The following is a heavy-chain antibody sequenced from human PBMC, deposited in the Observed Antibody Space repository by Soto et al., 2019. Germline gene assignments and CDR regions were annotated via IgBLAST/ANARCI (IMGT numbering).Heavy chain of an antibody. J-gene: IGHJ4*01. Sequence: ASVKVSCKASGYNFTNYHIHWVRQAPGQGLEWMGWISSYTGNTYYQHSANTEYAQKFQGRVSLTTDTSTTTAYLELRGLRSDDTAVYYCARVSSGWHGGFDYWG. D-gene: IGHD6-19*01. CDR2: ISSYTGNTYYQHSANT. CDR1: GYNFTNYH. CDR3: ARVSSGWHGGFDY. V-gene: IGHV1-18*04.